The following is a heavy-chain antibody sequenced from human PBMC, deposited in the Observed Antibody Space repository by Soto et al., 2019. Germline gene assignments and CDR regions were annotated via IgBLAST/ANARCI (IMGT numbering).Heavy chain of an antibody. CDR2: VYYSGGS. D-gene: IGHD2-15*01. Sequence: PSETLSLTCAVSGVSIHNSHSFWGWIRQPPGKGLEFIGSVYYSGGSHYNPSLKGRVTISVDKSNNQVSLRVNSVTAADTAVYYCGRVVEGATRHTDSDSWGQGMLVTVSS. J-gene: IGHJ5*02. CDR3: GRVVEGATRHTDSDS. CDR1: GVSIHNSHSF. V-gene: IGHV4-39*02.